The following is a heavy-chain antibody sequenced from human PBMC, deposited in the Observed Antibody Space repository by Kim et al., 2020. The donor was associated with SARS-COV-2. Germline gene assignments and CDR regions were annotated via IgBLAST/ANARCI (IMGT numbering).Heavy chain of an antibody. CDR3: ANEISSKVTYYYGSDAFDI. J-gene: IGHJ3*02. D-gene: IGHD3-10*01. V-gene: IGHV3-23*01. Sequence: GRFTISRDNSKNTLYLQMNSLRAEDTAVYYCANEISSKVTYYYGSDAFDIWGQGTMVTVSS.